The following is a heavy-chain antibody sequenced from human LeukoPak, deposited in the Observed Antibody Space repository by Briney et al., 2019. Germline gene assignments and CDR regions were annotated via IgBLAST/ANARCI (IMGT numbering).Heavy chain of an antibody. Sequence: ASVKVSCKASGYTFTSYAMHWVRQAPGQRLEWMGWINADNGNTKYSQEFQGRVTITRDTSASTAYMELSSLRSEDMAVYYCAREGRVLRFLEWTEPYYFDYWGQGTLVTVSS. CDR2: INADNGNT. J-gene: IGHJ4*02. CDR3: AREGRVLRFLEWTEPYYFDY. D-gene: IGHD3-3*01. V-gene: IGHV1-3*03. CDR1: GYTFTSYA.